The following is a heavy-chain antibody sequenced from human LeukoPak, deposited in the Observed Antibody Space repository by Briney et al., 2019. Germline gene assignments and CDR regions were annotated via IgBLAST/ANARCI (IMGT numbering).Heavy chain of an antibody. CDR1: GDSVSSNSAA. J-gene: IGHJ4*02. D-gene: IGHD6-13*01. V-gene: IGHV6-1*01. CDR2: TYYRSKWYN. CDR3: ARAKGRSPLFDY. Sequence: SQTLSLTCAISGDSVSSNSAAWNWIRQSPSRGLEWLGRTYYRSKWYNDYAVSVKGRIAINPDTSKNQFSLQLNSVTPEDTAVYYCARAKGRSPLFDYWGQGILVTVSS.